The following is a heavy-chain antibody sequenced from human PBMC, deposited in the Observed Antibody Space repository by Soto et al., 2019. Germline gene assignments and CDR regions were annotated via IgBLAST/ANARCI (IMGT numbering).Heavy chain of an antibody. CDR1: GGSFNNYA. J-gene: IGHJ6*02. CDR2: IIPNFDTP. Sequence: QVHLVQSGAEEKKPGSSVKVSCKTSGGSFNNYAVSWVRQAPGQGLEWMGGIIPNFDTPNYAQKFQDRVTIIADESTSTVYMELRSLRSNDTAVYYCAVAMVREILIFESSGMHVWGQGTTVIVSS. D-gene: IGHD3-10*01. CDR3: AVAMVREILIFESSGMHV. V-gene: IGHV1-69*01.